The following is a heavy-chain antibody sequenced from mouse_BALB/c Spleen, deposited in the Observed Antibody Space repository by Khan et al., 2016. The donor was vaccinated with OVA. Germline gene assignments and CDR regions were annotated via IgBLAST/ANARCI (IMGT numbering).Heavy chain of an antibody. CDR1: GFSLTSYG. CDR3: ARNYDNFVEYFDV. V-gene: IGHV2-9*02. J-gene: IGHJ1*01. CDR2: IWAGGST. Sequence: VQLKESGPGLVAPSQSLSITCTVSGFSLTSYGVHWVRQTPGKGLEWLGIIWAGGSTNYNSALMSRLSISKDNSKSQVFFKMHSLQTDDTAMYYCARNYDNFVEYFDVWGAGTTVTVSS. D-gene: IGHD2-1*01.